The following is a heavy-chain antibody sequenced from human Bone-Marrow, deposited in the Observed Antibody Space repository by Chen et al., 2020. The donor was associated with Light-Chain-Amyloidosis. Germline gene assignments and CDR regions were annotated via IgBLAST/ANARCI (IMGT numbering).Heavy chain of an antibody. D-gene: IGHD3-9*01. J-gene: IGHJ3*02. V-gene: IGHV3-23*01. CDR2: ISGSGGSR. CDR1: A. Sequence: AMSWVRQAPGKGLEWVSTISGSGGSRYYGDSVKGRLTISRDNSKNALFLQMNSLRAEDTAVYYCAKDISYDDILPGYPADAFDIWCQGTMVTVSS. CDR3: AKDISYDDILPGYPADAFDI.